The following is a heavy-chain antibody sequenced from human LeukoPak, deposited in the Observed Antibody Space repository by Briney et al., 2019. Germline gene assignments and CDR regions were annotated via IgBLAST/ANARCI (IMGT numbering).Heavy chain of an antibody. Sequence: ASVTVSCKASGYTFTSYGISWVRQAPGQGLEWMGWISAYNGNTNYAQKLQGRVTMTTDTSTSTAYMELRSLRSDDTAVYYCARDHREYYYDSSGYFQHRRGDAFDIWGQGTMVTVSS. CDR3: ARDHREYYYDSSGYFQHRRGDAFDI. CDR1: GYTFTSYG. D-gene: IGHD3-22*01. V-gene: IGHV1-18*01. CDR2: ISAYNGNT. J-gene: IGHJ3*02.